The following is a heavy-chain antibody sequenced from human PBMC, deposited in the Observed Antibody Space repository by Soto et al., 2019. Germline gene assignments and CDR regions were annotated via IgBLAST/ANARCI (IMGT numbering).Heavy chain of an antibody. Sequence: EVQLVESGGGLVKPGGSLRLSCAASGFTFSTYSMNWVRQAPGKGLEWVSSISGSSSYIYYADSVKGRFTISRDNAKNALYLQMNSLRAEDTAVYYCARDYFDWLSDCYGMDVWGQGTTVTVSS. J-gene: IGHJ6*02. V-gene: IGHV3-21*01. CDR1: GFTFSTYS. CDR2: ISGSSSYI. CDR3: ARDYFDWLSDCYGMDV. D-gene: IGHD3-9*01.